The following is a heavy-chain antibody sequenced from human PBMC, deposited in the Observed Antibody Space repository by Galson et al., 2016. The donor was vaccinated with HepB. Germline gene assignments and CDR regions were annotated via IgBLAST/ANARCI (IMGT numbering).Heavy chain of an antibody. CDR1: GGSISSGSDY. J-gene: IGHJ5*02. D-gene: IGHD2-21*02. CDR3: ARHGDDIAVVTAIPDKWFDP. V-gene: IGHV4-39*01. CDR2: IYYSGST. Sequence: ETLSLTCTVSGGSISSGSDYWAWIRQPPGKGLEWIGSIYYSGSTYYNPSLKSRVTISVDTSKKQFSLKLSSVTAADPAVYYCARHGDDIAVVTAIPDKWFDPWGQGTLVTVAS.